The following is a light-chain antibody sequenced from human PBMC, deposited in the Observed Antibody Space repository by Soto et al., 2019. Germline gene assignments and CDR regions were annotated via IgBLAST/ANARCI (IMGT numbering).Light chain of an antibody. V-gene: IGLV2-14*01. J-gene: IGLJ1*01. CDR1: RSNVGGYNC. Sequence: QSALTQPPSASGSPGQSVTISCTGTRSNVGGYNCVSWYQQYPGKVPKLMIYEVSNRPSGVSNRFSFSKSGNTASLTISGLQAEDEADYYCSSYTSSSTPYVFGTGTKVNVL. CDR3: SSYTSSSTPYV. CDR2: EVS.